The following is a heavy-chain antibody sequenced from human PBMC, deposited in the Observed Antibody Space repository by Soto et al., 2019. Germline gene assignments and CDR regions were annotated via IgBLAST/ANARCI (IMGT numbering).Heavy chain of an antibody. Sequence: GWSLRLPGAAAGGTFSSYGMHWVRQAPGKRLEWVEVIWYYGSNKYYANSVKGRFTISRENSKNTLYLQMNSLRAEDTAVYYCARDLDSSSWYVHYYYYGMDVWGQGTTVTVS. CDR1: GGTFSSYG. J-gene: IGHJ6*02. CDR2: IWYYGSNK. D-gene: IGHD6-13*01. CDR3: ARDLDSSSWYVHYYYYGMDV. V-gene: IGHV3-33*01.